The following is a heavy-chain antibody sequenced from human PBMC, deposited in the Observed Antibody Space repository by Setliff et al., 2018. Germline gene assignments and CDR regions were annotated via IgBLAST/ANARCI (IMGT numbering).Heavy chain of an antibody. CDR1: GATFSSYG. CDR3: AREGVDTRSSTDYRYYMDV. D-gene: IGHD5-18*01. V-gene: IGHV1-69*05. Sequence: ASLKVSCKASGATFSSYGISWVRQAPGQGLEWMGGTIPLFGTTDYAQKFHGRVTIITDESTSTAYMELSSLTSDDTAVYYCAREGVDTRSSTDYRYYMDVWGKGTTVTVSS. J-gene: IGHJ6*03. CDR2: TIPLFGTT.